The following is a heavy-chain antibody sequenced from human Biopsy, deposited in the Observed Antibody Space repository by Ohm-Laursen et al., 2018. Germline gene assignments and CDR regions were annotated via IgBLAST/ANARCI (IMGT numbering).Heavy chain of an antibody. J-gene: IGHJ2*01. CDR1: GDSISSYY. V-gene: IGHV4-59*01. Sequence: SETLSLTWTVSGDSISSYYWSWIRQPPGKGLEWIGYVYYTGSTDYNPSLQSRVTISVDTSKNHFSLRLRSVTPADTAIYYCARDRGFYSDRTVPGYFDLWGRGTLVTVSS. CDR3: ARDRGFYSDRTVPGYFDL. CDR2: VYYTGST. D-gene: IGHD3-22*01.